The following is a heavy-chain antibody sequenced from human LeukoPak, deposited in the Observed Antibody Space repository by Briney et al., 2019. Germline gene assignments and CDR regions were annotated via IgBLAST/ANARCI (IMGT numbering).Heavy chain of an antibody. CDR3: AKVGVLAGSKHFDF. CDR1: GFNFSSYG. Sequence: PGGSLRLSCAASGFNFSSYGMSWVRQARGKGLEWVSAIRGSGGRTYYADSVKGRFTISRDNSKNSLYLQMNSLRAEDTAVYYCAKVGVLAGSKHFDFWGQGTLVTVSS. J-gene: IGHJ4*02. D-gene: IGHD3-10*01. V-gene: IGHV3-23*01. CDR2: IRGSGGRT.